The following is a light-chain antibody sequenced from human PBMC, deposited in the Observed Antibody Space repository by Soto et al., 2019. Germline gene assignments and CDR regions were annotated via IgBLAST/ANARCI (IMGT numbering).Light chain of an antibody. CDR1: QSVSSN. CDR3: QQYNTWPKT. Sequence: EIVMTQSPATLSVSPGERATLSCTASQSVSSNLAWYQQKPGQAPTLLISGVSTRATGIQARFSGSGSGTEFTLTISSLQSEDFAVYYCQQYNTWPKTFGQGTKVEIK. J-gene: IGKJ1*01. V-gene: IGKV3-15*01. CDR2: GVS.